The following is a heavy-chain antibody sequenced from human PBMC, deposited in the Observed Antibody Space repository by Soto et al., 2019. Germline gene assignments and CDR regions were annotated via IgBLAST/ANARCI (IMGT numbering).Heavy chain of an antibody. D-gene: IGHD1-7*01. CDR3: ARKFIPGPTNSLDY. CDR2: INHSGST. V-gene: IGHV4-34*01. J-gene: IGHJ4*02. Sequence: ENLSHTCAVYGGSFSGYYWSWIRQPPGKGLEWIGEINHSGSTNYNPSLKSRVTISVDTSKNQFSLKLSSVTAADTAVYYCARKFIPGPTNSLDYPGQAPLVTVSS. CDR1: GGSFSGYY.